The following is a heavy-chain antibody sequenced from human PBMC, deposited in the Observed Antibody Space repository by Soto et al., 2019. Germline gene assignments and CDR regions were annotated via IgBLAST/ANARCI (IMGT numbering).Heavy chain of an antibody. CDR2: ISGSGGST. V-gene: IGHV3-23*01. J-gene: IGHJ6*02. CDR3: AKAVAGPSAPLYYYYGMDV. CDR1: GFTFSSYA. Sequence: GGSLRLSCAASGFTFSSYAMSWVRQAPGKGLEWVSAISGSGGSTYYADSVKGRFTISRDNSKNTLYLQMNSLGAEDTAVYYCAKAVAGPSAPLYYYYGMDVWGQGTTVTSP. D-gene: IGHD6-19*01.